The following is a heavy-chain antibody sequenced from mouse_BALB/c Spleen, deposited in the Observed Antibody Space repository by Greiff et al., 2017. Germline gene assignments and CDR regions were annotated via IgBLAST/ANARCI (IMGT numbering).Heavy chain of an antibody. Sequence: EVQLQQSGPELVKPGASVKIPCKASGYKFTDYNMDWVKQSHGKSLEWIGDINPNNGGTIYNQKFKGKATLTVDKSSSTAYMELRSLTSEDTAVYYCARSSYGSSYADYWGQGTTLTVSS. CDR3: ARSSYGSSYADY. CDR1: GYKFTDYN. D-gene: IGHD1-1*01. CDR2: INPNNGGT. V-gene: IGHV1-18*01. J-gene: IGHJ2*01.